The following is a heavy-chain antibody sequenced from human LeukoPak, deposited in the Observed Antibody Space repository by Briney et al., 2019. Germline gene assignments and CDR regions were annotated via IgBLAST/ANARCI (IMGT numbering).Heavy chain of an antibody. CDR3: ARLDTNGYSSMTAY. Sequence: PGGSLRLSCAASGFTFSSYSMNWVRQAPGKGLEWLSSISSSSSYIYYADSVKGRFTISRDNAKNSLYLQMNSLRAEDTAVFYCARLDTNGYSSMTAYWGQGTLVTVSS. CDR1: GFTFSSYS. D-gene: IGHD5-24*01. J-gene: IGHJ4*02. V-gene: IGHV3-21*01. CDR2: ISSSSSYI.